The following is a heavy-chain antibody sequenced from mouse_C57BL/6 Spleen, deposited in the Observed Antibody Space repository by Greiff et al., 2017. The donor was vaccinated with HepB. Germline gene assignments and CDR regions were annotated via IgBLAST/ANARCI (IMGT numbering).Heavy chain of an antibody. Sequence: EVMLVESRGGLVKPGGSLKLSCAASGFTFSSYAMSWVRQTPEKRLEWVATISDGGSYTYYPDNVKGRFTISRDNAKNNLYLQMSHLKSEDTAMYYCAREGVYGNYFDYWGQGTTLTVSS. CDR2: ISDGGSYT. J-gene: IGHJ2*01. CDR1: GFTFSSYA. CDR3: AREGVYGNYFDY. V-gene: IGHV5-4*01. D-gene: IGHD2-1*01.